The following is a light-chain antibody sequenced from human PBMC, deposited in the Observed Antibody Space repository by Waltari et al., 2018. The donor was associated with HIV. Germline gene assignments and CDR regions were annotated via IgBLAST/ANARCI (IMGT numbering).Light chain of an antibody. CDR1: RLGEKY. CDR2: QET. Sequence: SYELIQTPSVSVSSGQTASISCSGDRLGEKYVCWYQQKAGQSPILVMYQETKRPSGRPVRFSGSTSGNPATLMISGTQPVDEADDFCQVWDSSIAIFGGGTALTGL. CDR3: QVWDSSIAI. V-gene: IGLV3-1*01. J-gene: IGLJ2*01.